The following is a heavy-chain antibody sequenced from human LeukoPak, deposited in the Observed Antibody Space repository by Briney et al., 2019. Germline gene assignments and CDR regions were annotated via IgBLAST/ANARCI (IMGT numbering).Heavy chain of an antibody. CDR3: ALLAVASDFDY. CDR2: VASSGTIK. J-gene: IGHJ4*02. CDR1: GFPLSVYD. D-gene: IGHD6-19*01. Sequence: SGGSLILSCVVSGFPLSVYDMKWVRQAPGKGLEWVSNVASSGTIKYYADSVKGRFYISRDNAKSSLYLQMNSLRVEDTAVYYCALLAVASDFDYWGQGALVTVSS. V-gene: IGHV3-48*03.